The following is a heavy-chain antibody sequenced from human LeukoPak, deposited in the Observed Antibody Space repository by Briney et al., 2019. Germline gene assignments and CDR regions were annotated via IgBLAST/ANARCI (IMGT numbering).Heavy chain of an antibody. D-gene: IGHD3-22*01. J-gene: IGHJ4*02. V-gene: IGHV3-23*01. CDR3: AKGLMIDNENDY. Sequence: GGSLRLSCAASGFTFSSYGMCWVRQAPGKGLEWVSAISGSGGSTYYADSVKGRFTISRDNSKNTLYLQMNSLRAEDTAVYYCAKGLMIDNENDYWGQGTLVTVSS. CDR2: ISGSGGST. CDR1: GFTFSSYG.